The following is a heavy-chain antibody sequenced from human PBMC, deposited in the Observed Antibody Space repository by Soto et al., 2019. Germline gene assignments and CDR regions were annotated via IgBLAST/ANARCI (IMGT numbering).Heavy chain of an antibody. J-gene: IGHJ4*02. CDR3: TTDATLSGGLFDY. CDR2: IKSKTDGGTT. CDR1: GFTFSNAW. V-gene: IGHV3-15*01. Sequence: GGSLRLSCAASGFTFSNAWMSWVRQAPGKGLEWVGRIKSKTDGGTTDYAAPVKGRFTISRDDSKNTLYLQMNSLKTEDTAVYYCTTDATLSGGLFDYWGQGTLVTVSS. D-gene: IGHD1-26*01.